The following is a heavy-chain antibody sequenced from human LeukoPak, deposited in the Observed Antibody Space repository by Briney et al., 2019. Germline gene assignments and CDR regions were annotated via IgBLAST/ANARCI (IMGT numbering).Heavy chain of an antibody. CDR2: TSGSGGSP. Sequence: GGSLRLSCAASGFSFSTYAMTWVRRAPGKGLEWVSGTSGSGGSPYYADSVKGRFTISRDTSKNTLYLQMNSLRAEDTAVYYCAKAVYDSSGSFDFWGQGTLVTISS. CDR3: AKAVYDSSGSFDF. CDR1: GFSFSTYA. V-gene: IGHV3-23*01. D-gene: IGHD3-22*01. J-gene: IGHJ4*02.